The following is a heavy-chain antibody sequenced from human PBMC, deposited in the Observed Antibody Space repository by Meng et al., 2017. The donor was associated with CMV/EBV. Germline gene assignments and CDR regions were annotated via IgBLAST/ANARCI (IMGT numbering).Heavy chain of an antibody. V-gene: IGHV3-7*01. CDR3: ARDGVCSGGSCPPYYYYGMDV. D-gene: IGHD2-15*01. J-gene: IGHJ6*02. CDR2: IKQDGSEK. Sequence: GESLKISCAASGFTFSSYWMSWVRQAPGKGLEWVANIKQDGSEKYYVDSVKGRFTISRDNAKNSLYLQMNSLTAEDTAVYYCARDGVCSGGSCPPYYYYGMDVWGQGTTVTVSS. CDR1: GFTFSSYW.